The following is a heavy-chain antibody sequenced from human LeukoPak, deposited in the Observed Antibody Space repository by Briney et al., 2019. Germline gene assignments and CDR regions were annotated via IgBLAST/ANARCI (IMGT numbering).Heavy chain of an antibody. D-gene: IGHD2-15*01. CDR3: ARGVSDSGYYYMDV. CDR2: ISSSGSTI. V-gene: IGHV3-11*01. J-gene: IGHJ6*03. CDR1: GFTFSDYY. Sequence: GGSLRLSCAASGFTFSDYYMSWIRQAPGKGLEGVSYISSSGSTIYYADSVKGRFTIFRDNAKNSLYLQMNSLKTEDTAVYYCARGVSDSGYYYMDVWGTGTTVTVSS.